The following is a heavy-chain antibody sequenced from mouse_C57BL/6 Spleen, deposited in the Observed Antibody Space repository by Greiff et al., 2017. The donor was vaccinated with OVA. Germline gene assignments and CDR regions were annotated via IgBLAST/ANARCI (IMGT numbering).Heavy chain of an antibody. D-gene: IGHD1-1*01. CDR1: GYTFTDYE. V-gene: IGHV1-15*01. J-gene: IGHJ1*03. CDR3: TRKDYYGSIWCFDV. CDR2: IDPETGGT. Sequence: VQLQQSGAELVRPGASVTLSCKASGYTFTDYEMHWVKQTPVHGLEWIGAIDPETGGTAYNQKFKGKAILTADKSSSTAYMELRSLTSEDSAVYYCTRKDYYGSIWCFDVWGTGTTVTVSS.